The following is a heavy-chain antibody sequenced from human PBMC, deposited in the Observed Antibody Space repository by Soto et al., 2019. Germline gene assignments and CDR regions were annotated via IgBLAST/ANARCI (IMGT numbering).Heavy chain of an antibody. CDR2: IIPIFGTA. CDR3: ARGRYRSGWRNDYYYYGMDV. D-gene: IGHD6-19*01. J-gene: IGHJ6*02. CDR1: GGTFSSYA. V-gene: IGHV1-69*01. Sequence: QVQLVQSGAEVKKPGSSVKVSCKASGGTFSSYAISWVRQAPGQGLEWMGGIIPIFGTANYAQKFQGRVTITADESTSTAYMEVSSLRSEDTAVYYCARGRYRSGWRNDYYYYGMDVWGQGTTVTVSS.